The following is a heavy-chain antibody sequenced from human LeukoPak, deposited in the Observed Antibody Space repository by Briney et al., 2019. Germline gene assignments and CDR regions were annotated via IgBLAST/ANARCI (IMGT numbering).Heavy chain of an antibody. V-gene: IGHV5-51*01. CDR1: GYRFTSYW. CDR2: IYPGDSDT. J-gene: IGHJ4*02. D-gene: IGHD6-19*01. Sequence: GESLQISCQGSGYRFTSYWIGWVRQLPGKGLEWMGIIYPGDSDTRYGPSFQGQVTISADKSISTAYLQWSSLKASDTAMYYCARRDRSGWYYFDYWGQGTLVTVSS. CDR3: ARRDRSGWYYFDY.